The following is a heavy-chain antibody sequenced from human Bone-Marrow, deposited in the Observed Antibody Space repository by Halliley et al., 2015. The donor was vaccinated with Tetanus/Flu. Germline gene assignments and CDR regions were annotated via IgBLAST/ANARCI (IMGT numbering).Heavy chain of an antibody. V-gene: IGHV4-31*02. D-gene: IGHD7-27*01. Sequence: DWIGNIHGRRYTLSHPSLKSRLSMAVDTSESQFALGLSSVTAADTAVYYCGRAEPRWGGWYFDLWGRGTLVTVSS. CDR3: GRAEPRWGGWYFDL. J-gene: IGHJ2*01. CDR2: IHGRRYT.